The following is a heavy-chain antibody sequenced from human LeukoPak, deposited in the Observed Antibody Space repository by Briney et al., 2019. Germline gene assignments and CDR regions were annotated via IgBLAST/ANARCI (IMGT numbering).Heavy chain of an antibody. J-gene: IGHJ6*02. D-gene: IGHD3-22*01. Sequence: ASVKVSCKASGGTFSSYAISWVRQAPGQGLEWMGWISAYNGNTNYAQKLQGRVTMTTDTSTSTAYMELRSLRSDDTAVYYCAREYYYDSSGYYRYYYGMDVWGQGTTVTVSS. CDR2: ISAYNGNT. CDR3: AREYYYDSSGYYRYYYGMDV. V-gene: IGHV1-18*01. CDR1: GGTFSSYA.